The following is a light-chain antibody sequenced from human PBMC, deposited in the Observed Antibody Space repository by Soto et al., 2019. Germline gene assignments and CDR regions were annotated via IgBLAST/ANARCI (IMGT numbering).Light chain of an antibody. V-gene: IGKV3-11*01. J-gene: IGKJ4*01. CDR3: QQRNDWHPSLT. CDR1: QSVSSS. Sequence: EIVLTQSPATLSLSPGERATLSCRASQSVSSSLAWYQHKPGQAPSLLIYATSHRATDIPTRFSGSGAETDFTLTISSLEPEDFAVYYCQQRNDWHPSLTFGGGTKVEIK. CDR2: ATS.